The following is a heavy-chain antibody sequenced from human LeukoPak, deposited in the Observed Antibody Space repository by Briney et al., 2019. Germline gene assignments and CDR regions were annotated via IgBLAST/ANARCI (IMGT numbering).Heavy chain of an antibody. D-gene: IGHD3-3*01. CDR3: ARAGRYYDFWSGYSAPTWFDP. Sequence: SETLSLTCTVSGGSISSYYWSWIRQPPGKGLEWIGYIYYSGSTNYNPSLKSRVTISVDTSKNQFSLKLSSVAAADTAVYYCARAGRYYDFWSGYSAPTWFDPWGQGTLVTVSS. V-gene: IGHV4-59*01. CDR1: GGSISSYY. CDR2: IYYSGST. J-gene: IGHJ5*02.